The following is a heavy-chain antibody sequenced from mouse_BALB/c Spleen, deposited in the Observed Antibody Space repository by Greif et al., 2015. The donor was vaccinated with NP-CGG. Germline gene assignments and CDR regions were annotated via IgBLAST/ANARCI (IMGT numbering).Heavy chain of an antibody. V-gene: IGHV5-9-4*01. CDR2: ISSGGSYT. J-gene: IGHJ4*01. CDR1: GFTFSSYA. CDR3: AREGRRYAMDY. Sequence: EVQLQESGGGLVKPGGSLKLSCAASGFTFSSYAMSWVRQSPEKRLEWVAEISSGGSYTYYPDTVTGRFTISRDNAKNTLYLEMSSLRSEDTAMYYCAREGRRYAMDYWGQGTSVTVSS.